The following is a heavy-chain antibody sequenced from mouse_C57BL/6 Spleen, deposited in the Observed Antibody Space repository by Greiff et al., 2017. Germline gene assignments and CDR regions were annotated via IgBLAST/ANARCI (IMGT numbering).Heavy chain of an antibody. D-gene: IGHD2-3*01. J-gene: IGHJ3*01. CDR1: GYTFTSYW. V-gene: IGHV1-50*01. CDR2: IDPSDSYT. CDR3: ARQGYEAWFAY. Sequence: QVQLQQPGAELVKPGASVKLSCKASGYTFTSYWMQWVKQRPGQGLEWIGEIDPSDSYTNYNQKFKGKATLTVDTSSSTAYMQLSSLTSEDSAVYYCARQGYEAWFAYWSQGTLVTVSA.